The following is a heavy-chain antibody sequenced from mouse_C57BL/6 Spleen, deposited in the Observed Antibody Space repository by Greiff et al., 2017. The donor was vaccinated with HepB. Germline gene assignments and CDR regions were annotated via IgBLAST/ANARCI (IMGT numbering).Heavy chain of an antibody. CDR3: ARTARIKY. CDR2: ISYSVST. CDR1: GYSITSGYG. Sequence: EVQLQESGPGLVKPSQSLSLTCTVTGYSITSGYGWNWIRQFPGNKLEWMGYISYSVSTNYNPSLKSRIPITRDTSKNQFFLQLNSVTTEDTATYYCARTARIKYWGQGTTLTVSS. V-gene: IGHV3-2*02. J-gene: IGHJ2*01. D-gene: IGHD1-2*01.